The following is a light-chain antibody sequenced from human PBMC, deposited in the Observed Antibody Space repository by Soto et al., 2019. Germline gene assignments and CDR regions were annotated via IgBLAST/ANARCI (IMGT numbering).Light chain of an antibody. J-gene: IGKJ5*01. Sequence: EIVLTQSLGTLSLSPGEGATLSVSASQSVGGSYLAWYQQKPGQAPRLLIYGASIRATGIPARFSGSGSGTDFTLTISSLEPEDFAVYYCQQRSNWPITFGQGTLLEIK. CDR3: QQRSNWPIT. V-gene: IGKV3D-20*02. CDR2: GAS. CDR1: QSVGGSY.